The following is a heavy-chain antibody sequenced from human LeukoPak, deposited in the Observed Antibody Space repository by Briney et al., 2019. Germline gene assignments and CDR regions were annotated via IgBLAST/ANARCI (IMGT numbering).Heavy chain of an antibody. D-gene: IGHD4-17*01. V-gene: IGHV2-5*02. CDR3: ARKNYGDYGVGAFDI. J-gene: IGHJ3*02. CDR2: IYWDDDK. CDR1: GFSLSTSGVG. Sequence: SGPTLFKPTQPLTLTCTFSGFSLSTSGVGVGWIRQPPGKALEWLALIYWDDDKRYSPSLKSRLTITKDTSKNQVVLTMTNMDPVDTATYYCARKNYGDYGVGAFDIWGQGTMVTVSS.